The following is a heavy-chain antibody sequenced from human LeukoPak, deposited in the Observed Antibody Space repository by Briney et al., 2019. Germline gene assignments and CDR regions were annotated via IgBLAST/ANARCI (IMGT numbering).Heavy chain of an antibody. Sequence: GGSLRLSCAASGFTFSSYSMNWVRQAPGKGLEWVSSISSSSSYIYYADSVKGRFTISRDNAKNSLYLQMNSLRAEDTAVYYCAREMGSSYYDSSGYYGFFDYWGQGTLVTVPS. CDR2: ISSSSSYI. CDR1: GFTFSSYS. J-gene: IGHJ4*02. V-gene: IGHV3-21*01. D-gene: IGHD3-22*01. CDR3: AREMGSSYYDSSGYYGFFDY.